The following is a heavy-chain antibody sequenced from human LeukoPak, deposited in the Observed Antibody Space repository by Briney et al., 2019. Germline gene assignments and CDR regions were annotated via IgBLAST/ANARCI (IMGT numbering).Heavy chain of an antibody. CDR3: TTDPPVGATIWLYDAFDI. CDR1: GFTFSNAW. D-gene: IGHD1-26*01. V-gene: IGHV3-15*01. J-gene: IGHJ3*02. CDR2: IKSKTDGGTT. Sequence: GGSLRLSCAASGFTFSNAWMSWVRQAPGKGLEWVGRIKSKTDGGTTDYAAPVKGRFTISRGDSKNTLYLQMNSLKTEDTAVYYCTTDPPVGATIWLYDAFDIWGQGTMVTVPS.